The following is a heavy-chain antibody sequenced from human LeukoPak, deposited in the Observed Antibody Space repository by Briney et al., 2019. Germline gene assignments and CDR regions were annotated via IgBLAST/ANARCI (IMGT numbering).Heavy chain of an antibody. CDR1: GGSISSYY. D-gene: IGHD3-10*01. V-gene: IGHV4-59*01. Sequence: PSETLSLTCTVSGGSISSYYWSWIRQPPGKGLKWIEYIYYSGSTNYNPSLKSRVTISVDTSKNQSSLKLSSVTAADTAVYYCARWFGRYGVFDYWGQGTLVTVSS. CDR3: ARWFGRYGVFDY. J-gene: IGHJ4*02. CDR2: IYYSGST.